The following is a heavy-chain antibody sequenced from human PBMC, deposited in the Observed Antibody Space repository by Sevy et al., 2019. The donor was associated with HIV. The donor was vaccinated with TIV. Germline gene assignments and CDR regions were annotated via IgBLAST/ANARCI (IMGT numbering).Heavy chain of an antibody. J-gene: IGHJ4*02. CDR1: GGTFSTYG. CDR3: ARGGGNGWYYFDY. Sequence: ASVKVSCKASGGTFSTYGISWVRQAPGQGPEWMGGIIPILGTVNYAQKFQGRVTINADESTKTAYMELSSLRSEDTAVYYCARGGGNGWYYFDYWGQETLVTVSS. CDR2: IIPILGTV. D-gene: IGHD6-19*01. V-gene: IGHV1-69*13.